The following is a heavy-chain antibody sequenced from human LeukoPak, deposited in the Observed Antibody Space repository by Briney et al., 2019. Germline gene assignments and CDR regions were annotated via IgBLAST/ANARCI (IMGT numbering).Heavy chain of an antibody. CDR2: INYSGTT. D-gene: IGHD2/OR15-2a*01. V-gene: IGHV4-31*03. Sequence: SQTLSLTCTVSGGSISSGGYYWRWIRQYPGKGLEWIGYINYSGTTYYNPSLKSRVTISVDTSANQFSLKLSSVTAADTAVYYCARGNRADAFDIWGQGTMVTVSS. CDR3: ARGNRADAFDI. CDR1: GGSISSGGYY. J-gene: IGHJ3*02.